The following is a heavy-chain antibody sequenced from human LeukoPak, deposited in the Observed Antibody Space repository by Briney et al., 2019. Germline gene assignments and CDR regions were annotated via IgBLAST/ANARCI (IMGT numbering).Heavy chain of an antibody. CDR3: ARGHYYDGSGHSPTPLDY. Sequence: ASVKVSCTASDYTFISYGISWVRQAPGQGPEWMGWISVYNGNTDYTQKFQGRVTMTTDTSANTAYMELRSLRYDDTAVYYCARGHYYDGSGHSPTPLDYWGQGTLVTVSS. D-gene: IGHD3-22*01. J-gene: IGHJ4*02. V-gene: IGHV1-18*01. CDR2: ISVYNGNT. CDR1: DYTFISYG.